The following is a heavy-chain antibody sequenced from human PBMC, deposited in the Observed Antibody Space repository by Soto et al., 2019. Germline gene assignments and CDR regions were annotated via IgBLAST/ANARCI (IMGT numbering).Heavy chain of an antibody. CDR3: AREGRGAGGANNYYSMDV. D-gene: IGHD3-10*01. CDR1: GFSVSSNY. V-gene: IGHV3-53*01. Sequence: GGSLRLSCAASGFSVSSNYMSWVRQAPGKGLEWVSVIYTGSTTYYADSVKGRFTISRDNSKNTLYLQMDSLRAEDTALYYCAREGRGAGGANNYYSMDVWGQGTTVTVSS. J-gene: IGHJ6*02. CDR2: IYTGSTT.